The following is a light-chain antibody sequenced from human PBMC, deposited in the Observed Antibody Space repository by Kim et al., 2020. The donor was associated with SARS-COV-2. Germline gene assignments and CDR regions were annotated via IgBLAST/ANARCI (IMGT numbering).Light chain of an antibody. CDR2: DAS. CDR1: QDISNY. V-gene: IGKV1-33*01. J-gene: IGKJ3*01. Sequence: DIQMTQSSSSLSASVGDRVTITCQASQDISNYLNWYQQKPGKAPKLLIYDASNLETGVPSRFSGSGSGTDFTFTISSLQPEDIATCYCQQYDNLPFTFGPGTKVDIK. CDR3: QQYDNLPFT.